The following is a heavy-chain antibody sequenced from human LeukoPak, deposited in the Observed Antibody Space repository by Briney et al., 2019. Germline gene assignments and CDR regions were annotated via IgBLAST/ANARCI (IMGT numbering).Heavy chain of an antibody. Sequence: SETLSLTCTVSGGSISSDYWSWIRQSPGKGLEWIGYIYYSGTTSYNPSLKSRVTISLDTSKNQFSLKLSSVTAADTAVYYCARHGRYFDWSSEYYFDYWGQGTLVTVSS. D-gene: IGHD3-9*01. V-gene: IGHV4-59*08. CDR3: ARHGRYFDWSSEYYFDY. CDR1: GGSISSDY. J-gene: IGHJ4*02. CDR2: IYYSGTT.